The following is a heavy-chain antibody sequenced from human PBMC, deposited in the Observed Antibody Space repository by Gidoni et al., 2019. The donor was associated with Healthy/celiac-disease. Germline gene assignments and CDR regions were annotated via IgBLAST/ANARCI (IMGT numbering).Heavy chain of an antibody. CDR3: AKDVHYYDSSGLDY. CDR1: GFTFVDYA. Sequence: EVQLVASGGGLVQPGRSLRLSCAASGFTFVDYAMHWVRQAPGKGLEWVSGISWNSGSIGYADSVKGRFTISRDNAKNSLYLQMNSLRAEDTALYYCAKDVHYYDSSGLDYWGQGTLVTVSS. J-gene: IGHJ4*02. V-gene: IGHV3-9*01. D-gene: IGHD3-22*01. CDR2: ISWNSGSI.